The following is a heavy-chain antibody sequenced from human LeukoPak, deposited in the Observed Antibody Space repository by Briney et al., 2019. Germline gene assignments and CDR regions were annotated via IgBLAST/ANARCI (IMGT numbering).Heavy chain of an antibody. CDR2: FDPEDGET. D-gene: IGHD3-10*01. CDR1: GYTLTELS. CDR3: ATRSSNAYGLTYYGMDV. J-gene: IGHJ6*04. V-gene: IGHV1-24*01. Sequence: GASVKVSCKVSGYTLTELSMHWVRQAPGKGREWMGGFDPEDGETIYAQKFQGRVTMTEDTSTDTAYMELSSLRSEDTAAYYCATRSSNAYGLTYYGMDVWGKGTTVTVSS.